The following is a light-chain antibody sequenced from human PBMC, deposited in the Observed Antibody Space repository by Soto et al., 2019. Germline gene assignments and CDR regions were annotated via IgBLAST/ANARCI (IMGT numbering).Light chain of an antibody. CDR1: SSDVGGYNH. V-gene: IGLV2-14*01. CDR2: EVT. Sequence: QSALTQPASVSGSPGQSITISCTGTSSDVGGYNHVSWYQIHPGKAPKLIIYEVTSRPSGVSYRFSGSKSGNSASLTISGLQAEDEADYYCSSYTAGGTIFGTGTKVTVL. J-gene: IGLJ1*01. CDR3: SSYTAGGTI.